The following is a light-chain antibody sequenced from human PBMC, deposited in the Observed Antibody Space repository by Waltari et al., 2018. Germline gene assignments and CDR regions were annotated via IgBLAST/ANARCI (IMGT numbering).Light chain of an antibody. J-gene: IGKJ2*01. V-gene: IGKV3-11*01. CDR3: QQRSNWHT. Sequence: ENVLTQSPATLSLSPGEAATLSCRASQNVGNSLAWYQHKPGQAPRLLIYDAANRASGIPARCSGSGSGTDFTLTISSLEPDDFAVYYCQQRSNWHTFGQGTRLEIK. CDR1: QNVGNS. CDR2: DAA.